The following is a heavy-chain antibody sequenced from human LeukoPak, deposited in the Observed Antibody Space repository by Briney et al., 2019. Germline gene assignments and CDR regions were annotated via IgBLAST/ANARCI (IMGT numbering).Heavy chain of an antibody. J-gene: IGHJ6*02. Sequence: GGSLRLSCAASGFTFSSYEMNWVRQAPGKGLEWVSYISSSGSTIYYADSVKGRFTISRDNAKNSLYLQMNSLRAEDTAVYYCARAQRFQTYYYDSSGYSLYYYGMDVWGQGTTVTVSS. D-gene: IGHD3-22*01. CDR3: ARAQRFQTYYYDSSGYSLYYYGMDV. V-gene: IGHV3-48*03. CDR2: ISSSGSTI. CDR1: GFTFSSYE.